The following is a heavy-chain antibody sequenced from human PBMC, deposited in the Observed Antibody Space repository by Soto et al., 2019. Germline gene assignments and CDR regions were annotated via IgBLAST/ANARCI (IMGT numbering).Heavy chain of an antibody. CDR3: ASTYCSSTSCPNWFDP. Sequence: PSETLSLTCAVSGGSISSGGYSWSWIRQPPGKGLEWIGYIYHSGSTYYNPSLKSRVTISVDRSKNQFSLKLSSVTAADTAVYYCASTYCSSTSCPNWFDPWGQGTLVTASS. J-gene: IGHJ5*02. D-gene: IGHD2-2*01. V-gene: IGHV4-30-2*01. CDR2: IYHSGST. CDR1: GGSISSGGYS.